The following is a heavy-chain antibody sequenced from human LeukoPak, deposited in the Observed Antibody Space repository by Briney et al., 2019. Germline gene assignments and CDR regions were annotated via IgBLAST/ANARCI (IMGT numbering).Heavy chain of an antibody. J-gene: IGHJ3*01. CDR3: ARARDYGSGRANAFDF. V-gene: IGHV3-7*05. Sequence: PGGSLRLSCAASGFTFSSYWMSWVRQAPGKGLEWVGNIKRDGSEKYYVDSVKGRLTISRDNAENSLYLQMNRLRDEDRDVYYCARARDYGSGRANAFDFWGPGTMVTVSS. CDR1: GFTFSSYW. D-gene: IGHD3-10*01. CDR2: IKRDGSEK.